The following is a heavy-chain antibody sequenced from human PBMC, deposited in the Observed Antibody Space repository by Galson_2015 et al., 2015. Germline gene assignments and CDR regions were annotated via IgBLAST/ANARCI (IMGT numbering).Heavy chain of an antibody. J-gene: IGHJ6*02. CDR2: INSDGSST. Sequence: SLRLSCAASGFTFSSYWMHWVRHAPGKGLVRVSRINSDGSSTSYADSVKGRFTISRDNAKNTLYLQMNSLRAEDTAVYYCAGYSSSSDYYYYYGMDVWGQGTTVTVSS. CDR1: GFTFSSYW. V-gene: IGHV3-74*01. CDR3: AGYSSSSDYYYYYGMDV. D-gene: IGHD6-6*01.